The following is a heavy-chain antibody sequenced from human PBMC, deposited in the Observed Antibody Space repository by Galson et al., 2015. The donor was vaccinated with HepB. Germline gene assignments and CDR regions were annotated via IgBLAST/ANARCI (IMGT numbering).Heavy chain of an antibody. Sequence: SLRLPCAASGFTFSNYSMNWVRQAPGKGLEWVSSISSSTTSIHYADSVKGRFIISRDNAKNSLYLQMNSLRAEETAVYYCARDYLQTPGRYFDLCGLGTLVTVSS. CDR1: GFTFSNYS. CDR3: ARDYLQTPGRYFDL. CDR2: ISSSTTSI. J-gene: IGHJ2*01. D-gene: IGHD4-11*01. V-gene: IGHV3-21*01.